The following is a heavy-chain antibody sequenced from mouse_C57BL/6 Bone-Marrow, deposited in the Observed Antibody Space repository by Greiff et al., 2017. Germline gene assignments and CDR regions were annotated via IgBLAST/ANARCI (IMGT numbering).Heavy chain of an antibody. V-gene: IGHV1-55*01. CDR3: ASSFYGYDDWFAY. CDR1: GYTFTSYW. CDR2: IYPGSGST. J-gene: IGHJ3*01. Sequence: QVQLQQPGAELVKPGASVKMSCKASGYTFTSYWITWVKQRPGQGLVWIGDIYPGSGSTNYNEKFKSKATLTVDTSSSTAYMQLSSLTSEDSAVDYWASSFYGYDDWFAYWGQGTLVTVSA. D-gene: IGHD2-2*01.